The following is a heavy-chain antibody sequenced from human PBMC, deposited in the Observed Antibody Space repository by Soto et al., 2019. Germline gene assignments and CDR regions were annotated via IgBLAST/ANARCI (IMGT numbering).Heavy chain of an antibody. V-gene: IGHV3-74*01. CDR2: TNGDGSTT. CDR3: ARGREGYNLVADY. CDR1: GFIFSGYW. Sequence: PGGSLRLSCAASGFIFSGYWMNWVRQAPGRGLVWVSRTNGDGSTTSYADSVKGRFTISRDNAKNTLYLQMNSLRADDTAVYYCARGREGYNLVADYWGRGTLVTVSS. D-gene: IGHD5-12*01. J-gene: IGHJ4*02.